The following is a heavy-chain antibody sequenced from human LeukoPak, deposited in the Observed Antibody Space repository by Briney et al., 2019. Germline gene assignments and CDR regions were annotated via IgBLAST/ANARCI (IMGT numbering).Heavy chain of an antibody. CDR3: ARDGGNYYDSSGIFDY. V-gene: IGHV4-59*12. Sequence: PSETLSLTCTVSGGSISSYYWSWIRQPPGKGLEWIGYIYYSGSTNYNPSLKSRVTMSVDTSKNQISLKLSSVTAADTAVYYCARDGGNYYDSSGIFDYWGRGTLVTVSS. J-gene: IGHJ4*02. D-gene: IGHD3-22*01. CDR2: IYYSGST. CDR1: GGSISSYY.